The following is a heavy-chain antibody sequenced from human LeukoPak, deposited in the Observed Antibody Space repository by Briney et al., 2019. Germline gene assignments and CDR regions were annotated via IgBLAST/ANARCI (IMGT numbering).Heavy chain of an antibody. CDR2: IRSKANSHAT. CDR3: TRHDTTIFGVVIDY. Sequence: GGSLRLSCAASGFTFSGSAMHWVRQASGKGLEWVGCIRSKANSHATAYAASVKGRFTISRDDSKNMAYLQMNSLKTEDTAVYYCTRHDTTIFGVVIDYWGQGTLVTVSS. CDR1: GFTFSGSA. J-gene: IGHJ4*02. D-gene: IGHD3-3*01. V-gene: IGHV3-73*01.